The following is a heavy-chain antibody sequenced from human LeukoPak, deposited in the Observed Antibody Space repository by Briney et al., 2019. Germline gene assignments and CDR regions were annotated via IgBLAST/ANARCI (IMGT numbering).Heavy chain of an antibody. CDR2: IYYSGST. CDR1: GGSISSYY. Sequence: PSETLSLTCTVSGGSISSYYWSWIRQPPGKGLEWIGYIYYSGSTNYNPSLKSRVTISVDTSKNQFSLKLSSVTAADTAVYYCARGETILSNFDYWGQGTLVTVSS. J-gene: IGHJ4*02. D-gene: IGHD3-9*01. CDR3: ARGETILSNFDY. V-gene: IGHV4-59*01.